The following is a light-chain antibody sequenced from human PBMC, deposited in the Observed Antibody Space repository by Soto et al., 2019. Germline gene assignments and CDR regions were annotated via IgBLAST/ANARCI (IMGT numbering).Light chain of an antibody. J-gene: IGKJ1*01. CDR1: QGISSY. Sequence: MHQSPSPLSESVAPRVPIIVRMSQGISSYLAWYQQKPGKAPELLIYAASTLQSGVPSRFSGSGSGTEFTLTISSLQSEDFAVYYCQQYNNWRTFGQGTKV. CDR2: AAS. CDR3: QQYNNWRT. V-gene: IGKV1D-8*02.